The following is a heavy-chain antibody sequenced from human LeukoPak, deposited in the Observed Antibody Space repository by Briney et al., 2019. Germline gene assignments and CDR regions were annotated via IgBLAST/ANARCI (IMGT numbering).Heavy chain of an antibody. CDR1: GHTFTSYY. V-gene: IGHV1-46*01. CDR3: ARNGGGTHDAFDI. Sequence: ASVKVSCKASGHTFTSYYMHWVRQAPGQGLEWMGIINPSGGSTSYAQKFQGRVTMTRDTSTSTVYMELSSLRSEDTAVYYCARNGGGTHDAFDIWGQGTMVTVSS. CDR2: INPSGGST. D-gene: IGHD1-14*01. J-gene: IGHJ3*02.